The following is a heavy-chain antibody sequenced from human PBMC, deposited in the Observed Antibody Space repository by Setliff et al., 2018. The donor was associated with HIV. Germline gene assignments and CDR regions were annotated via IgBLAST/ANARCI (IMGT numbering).Heavy chain of an antibody. CDR1: GFSLSNARMG. CDR3: ARIQLWKLEYYYCYYMDV. Sequence: SGPTLVNPTETLTLTCTVSGFSLSNARMGVSWIRQPPGKALEWLAHIFSNDEKSYSTSLKSRLTISKDTSKSQVVLTMTNMDPVDTATYYCARIQLWKLEYYYCYYMDVWGKGTTVTVSS. CDR2: IFSNDEK. V-gene: IGHV2-26*01. J-gene: IGHJ6*03. D-gene: IGHD5-18*01.